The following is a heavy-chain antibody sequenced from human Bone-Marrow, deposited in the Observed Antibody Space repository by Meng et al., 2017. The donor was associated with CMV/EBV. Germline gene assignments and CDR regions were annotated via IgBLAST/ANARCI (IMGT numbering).Heavy chain of an antibody. V-gene: IGHV3-21*01. CDR2: ISSSSNYI. CDR1: GFSFSIYS. Sequence: GGSLRLSCEASGFSFSIYSMNWVRQAPGKGLEWVSSISSSSNYIYYADSVKGRFTISRDNAKNSLYLQMNSLRAEDTAVYYCEREGYCSTTTCYSQVSDYWGQGTLVTVSS. D-gene: IGHD2-2*01. J-gene: IGHJ4*02. CDR3: EREGYCSTTTCYSQVSDY.